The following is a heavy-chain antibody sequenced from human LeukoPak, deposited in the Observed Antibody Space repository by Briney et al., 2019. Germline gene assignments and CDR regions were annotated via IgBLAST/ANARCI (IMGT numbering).Heavy chain of an antibody. CDR3: ARDRADSSSWYSRDYYYGMDV. CDR2: IYSGGST. Sequence: GGSLRLSCAASGFMFSSNWMSWVRLAPGKGLEWVSVIYSGGSTYYADSVKGRFTISRDNSKNTLYLQMNSLRAEDTAVYYCARDRADSSSWYSRDYYYGMDVWGQGTTVTVSS. D-gene: IGHD6-13*01. V-gene: IGHV3-53*01. J-gene: IGHJ6*02. CDR1: GFMFSSNW.